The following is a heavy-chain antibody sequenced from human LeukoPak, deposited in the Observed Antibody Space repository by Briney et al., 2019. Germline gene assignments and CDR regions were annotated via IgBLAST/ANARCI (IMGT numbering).Heavy chain of an antibody. CDR1: GDSISSYY. J-gene: IGHJ4*02. Sequence: SETLSLTCTVSGDSISSYYWNWIRQPPGKGLEWIGSIYYSGSTYYNPSLKSRVTISVDTSKNQFSLKLSSVTAADTAVYYCARSLPEGLFDYWGQGTLVTVSS. V-gene: IGHV4-59*05. D-gene: IGHD2-2*01. CDR3: ARSLPEGLFDY. CDR2: IYYSGST.